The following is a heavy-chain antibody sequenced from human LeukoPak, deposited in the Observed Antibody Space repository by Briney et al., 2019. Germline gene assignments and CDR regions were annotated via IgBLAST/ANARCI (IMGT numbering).Heavy chain of an antibody. J-gene: IGHJ5*02. CDR3: ARRRAGRDWFDP. Sequence: SEALSLTCAVSGGSISSSNYYWGWIRQPPGQGLEWIGSIYYSGNTYYNPSLKSRVTISVDTSKNQFSLKLSSVTATDTAVYYCARRRAGRDWFDPWGQGTLVTVSS. V-gene: IGHV4-39*01. D-gene: IGHD6-19*01. CDR1: GGSISSSNYY. CDR2: IYYSGNT.